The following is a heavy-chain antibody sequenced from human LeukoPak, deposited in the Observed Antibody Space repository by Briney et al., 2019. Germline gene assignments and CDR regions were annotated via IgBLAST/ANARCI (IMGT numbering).Heavy chain of an antibody. V-gene: IGHV4-34*01. D-gene: IGHD5-18*01. J-gene: IGHJ3*02. CDR2: INHSGST. Sequence: SETLSLTCAVYGGSFSGYYWSWTRQPPGKGLEWIGEINHSGSTNYNPSLKSRVTISVDTSKNQFSLKLSSVTAADTAVYYCARGTRRRYSTQNDAFDIWGQGTMVTVSS. CDR1: GGSFSGYY. CDR3: ARGTRRRYSTQNDAFDI.